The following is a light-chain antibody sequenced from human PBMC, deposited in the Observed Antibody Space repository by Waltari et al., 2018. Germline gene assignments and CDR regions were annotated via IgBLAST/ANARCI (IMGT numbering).Light chain of an antibody. CDR1: QSVSSS. V-gene: IGKV3-11*01. CDR2: DVS. J-gene: IGKJ5*01. Sequence: EIVLTQSPATLSLSPGDRVTLSCRASQSVSSSLGWYQQKPGQAPRLLIYDVSNRATDIPARFSGSGSGTDFTLTISSLEPEDFAVYYCQQRDNWPSITFGQGTRLEIK. CDR3: QQRDNWPSIT.